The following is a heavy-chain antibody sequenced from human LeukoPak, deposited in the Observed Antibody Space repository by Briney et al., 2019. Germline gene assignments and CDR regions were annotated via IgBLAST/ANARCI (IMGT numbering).Heavy chain of an antibody. Sequence: SETLSLTCAVYGGSFSGYYWSWIRQPPGKGLEWIGEINHSGSTNYNPSLKSRVTISVDTSKNQFSLKRSSVTAADTAVYYCARKISGLFDYWGQGTLVTVSS. D-gene: IGHD3-3*02. CDR1: GGSFSGYY. CDR2: INHSGST. V-gene: IGHV4-34*01. CDR3: ARKISGLFDY. J-gene: IGHJ4*02.